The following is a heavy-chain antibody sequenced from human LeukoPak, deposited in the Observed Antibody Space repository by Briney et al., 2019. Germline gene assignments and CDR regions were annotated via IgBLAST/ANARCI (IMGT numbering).Heavy chain of an antibody. CDR1: GGSISSYY. J-gene: IGHJ4*02. CDR3: ARVRRSAVAGLWLDY. V-gene: IGHV4-59*01. D-gene: IGHD6-19*01. CDR2: IYYSGST. Sequence: KPSETLSLTCTGSGGSISSYYWSWIRQPPGKGLEWIGYIYYSGSTNYNPSLKSRVTISVDTSKNQFSLKLSSVTAADTAVYYRARVRRSAVAGLWLDYWGQGTLVTVSS.